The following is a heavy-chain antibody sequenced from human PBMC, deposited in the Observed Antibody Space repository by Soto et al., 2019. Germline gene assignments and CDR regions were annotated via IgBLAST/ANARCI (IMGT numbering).Heavy chain of an antibody. J-gene: IGHJ4*02. Sequence: GGSLRLSCAASGFTFSSYAMSWVRQAPGKGLEWVSVISGSGGSTYYADSVKGRLTISRDNSKNTLYLQMNSLRAEDTAVYYCAKGLTQSSDYWGQGTLVTVSS. CDR1: GFTFSSYA. V-gene: IGHV3-23*01. CDR2: ISGSGGST. CDR3: AKGLTQSSDY.